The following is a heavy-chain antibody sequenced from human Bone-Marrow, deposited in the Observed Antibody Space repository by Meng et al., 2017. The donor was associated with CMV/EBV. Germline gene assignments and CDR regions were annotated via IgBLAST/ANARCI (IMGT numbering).Heavy chain of an antibody. CDR1: GFTFSSYW. Sequence: GGSLRLSCAASGFTFSSYWMSWVRQAPGKGLEWVANIKQDGSEKYYVDSVKGRFTISRDDSKNTMYLHMSSLKTDDTAVYYCSRGDSNGPLDWGPGNLVNVSS. CDR2: IKQDGSEK. V-gene: IGHV3-7*03. J-gene: IGHJ4*02. CDR3: SRGDSNGPLD. D-gene: IGHD3-22*01.